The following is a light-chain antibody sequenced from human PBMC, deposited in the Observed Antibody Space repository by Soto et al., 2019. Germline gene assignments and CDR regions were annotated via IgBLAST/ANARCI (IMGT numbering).Light chain of an antibody. Sequence: DIQMTQSPSSLSASVGDRVTITCRASQSISSYLNWYQQKPGKAPKLLIYAASSLQSGVPSTFSGSGSGTDFTLTISRLQHEDFATYDCQQSYSTPLTFGGGTKVEIK. CDR2: AAS. J-gene: IGKJ4*01. V-gene: IGKV1-39*01. CDR1: QSISSY. CDR3: QQSYSTPLT.